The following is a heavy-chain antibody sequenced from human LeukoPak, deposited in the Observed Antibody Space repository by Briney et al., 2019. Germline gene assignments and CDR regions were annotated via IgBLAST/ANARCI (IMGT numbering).Heavy chain of an antibody. J-gene: IGHJ4*02. CDR1: GFAFRSYA. V-gene: IGHV3-30*04. D-gene: IGHD1-1*01. CDR3: ARDVWNGIYYFDS. Sequence: GRSLRLSCGTSGFAFRSYAMHWVRQAPGNGLEWVASILPDGNNIHYRDSVEGRFTISRDNSNNTLYLQMNSLRPEDTALYFCARDVWNGIYYFDSWGQGTLVIVSS. CDR2: ILPDGNNI.